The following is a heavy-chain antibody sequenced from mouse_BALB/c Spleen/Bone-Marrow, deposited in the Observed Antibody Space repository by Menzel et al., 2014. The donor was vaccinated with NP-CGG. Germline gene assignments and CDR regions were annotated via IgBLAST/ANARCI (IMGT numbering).Heavy chain of an antibody. CDR2: INPTNGGT. V-gene: IGHV1S16*01. J-gene: IGHJ1*01. Sequence: GLEWIGEINPTNGGTNFNEKFKSKATLTVDKSSSTAYMQLSSLTSEDSAVYYCTRSNYGYWYFDVWGAGTTVTVSS. D-gene: IGHD1-1*01. CDR3: TRSNYGYWYFDV.